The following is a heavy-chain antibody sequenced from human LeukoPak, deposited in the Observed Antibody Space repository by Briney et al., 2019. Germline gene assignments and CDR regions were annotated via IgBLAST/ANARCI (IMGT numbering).Heavy chain of an antibody. D-gene: IGHD6-13*01. CDR1: GGTFSSYA. CDR3: AISGSSLFGEGNWFDP. J-gene: IGHJ5*02. Sequence: SVKVSCKASGGTFSSYAISWFQQAPGQGLEWMGGFIPIFGTANYAQKFQGRVTITADESTSTAYMELSSLRSEDTAVYYCAISGSSLFGEGNWFDPWGQGTLVTVSS. V-gene: IGHV1-69*13. CDR2: FIPIFGTA.